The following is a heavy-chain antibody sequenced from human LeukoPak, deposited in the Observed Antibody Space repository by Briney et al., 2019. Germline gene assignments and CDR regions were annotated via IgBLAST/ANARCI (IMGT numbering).Heavy chain of an antibody. D-gene: IGHD6-19*01. CDR1: GTSIRSGSYY. CDR3: AREGIAVADTYYYYYMDV. J-gene: IGHJ6*03. V-gene: IGHV4-61*02. CDR2: MYIGGRT. Sequence: PSETLSLTCTVTGTSIRSGSYYWNWIRQAAGKGLEWIGRMYIGGRTTYNPSLKSRVTISLETTENQFSLRLRSVTAADTAVYYCAREGIAVADTYYYYYMDVWGKGTWVTVSS.